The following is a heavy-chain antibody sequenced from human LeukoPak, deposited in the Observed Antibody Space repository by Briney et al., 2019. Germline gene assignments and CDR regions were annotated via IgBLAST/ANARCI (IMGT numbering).Heavy chain of an antibody. Sequence: GGSLRLSCAASGFTFSNNAMSWVRQAPGKGLEWVSAISASGGGTYYADSVKGRFTISRDNSKNTLYLQMNSLRAEDTAVYYCAKNVGSGSYGGIDYWGQGTLSPSPQ. V-gene: IGHV3-23*01. CDR2: ISASGGGT. CDR1: GFTFSNNA. CDR3: AKNVGSGSYGGIDY. J-gene: IGHJ4*02. D-gene: IGHD3-10*01.